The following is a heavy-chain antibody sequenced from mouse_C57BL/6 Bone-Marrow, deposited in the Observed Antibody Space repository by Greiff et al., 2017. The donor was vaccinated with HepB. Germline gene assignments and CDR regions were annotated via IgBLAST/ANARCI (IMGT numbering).Heavy chain of an antibody. D-gene: IGHD1-1*01. V-gene: IGHV3-6*01. CDR1: GYSITSGYY. Sequence: EVKLMESGPGLVKPSQSLSLTCSVTGYSITSGYYWNWIRQFPGNKLEWMGYISYDGSNNYNPSLKNRISITRDTSKNQFFLKLNSVTTEDTATYYCAREGLTTVVAPGYFDVWGTGTTVTVSS. CDR3: AREGLTTVVAPGYFDV. J-gene: IGHJ1*03. CDR2: ISYDGSN.